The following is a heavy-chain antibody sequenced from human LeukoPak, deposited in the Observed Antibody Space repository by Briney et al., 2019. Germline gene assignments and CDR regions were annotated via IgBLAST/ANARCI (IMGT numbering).Heavy chain of an antibody. CDR3: ATSPGNGGHGYFQH. V-gene: IGHV3-11*01. CDR2: ISSSGSTI. CDR1: GFTFSSYW. D-gene: IGHD4-23*01. Sequence: GGSLRLSCAASGFTFSSYWMSWIRQAPGKGLEWVSYISSSGSTIYYADSVKGRFTISRDNAKNSLYLQMNSLRAEDTAVYYCATSPGNGGHGYFQHWGQGTLVTVSS. J-gene: IGHJ1*01.